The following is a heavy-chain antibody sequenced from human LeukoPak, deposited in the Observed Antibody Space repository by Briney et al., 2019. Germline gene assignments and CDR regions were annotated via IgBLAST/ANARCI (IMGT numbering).Heavy chain of an antibody. CDR1: GXXFTSYG. Sequence: KVSCXASGXXFTSYGISWVRQAPGQGLEWMGWISAYNGNTNYAQKLQGRVTMTTDTSTSTAYMELRSLKSDDTAVYYCARRAYSTPTDYWGQGTLVTVSS. J-gene: IGHJ4*02. V-gene: IGHV1-18*01. CDR3: ARRAYSTPTDY. D-gene: IGHD2-21*01. CDR2: ISAYNGNT.